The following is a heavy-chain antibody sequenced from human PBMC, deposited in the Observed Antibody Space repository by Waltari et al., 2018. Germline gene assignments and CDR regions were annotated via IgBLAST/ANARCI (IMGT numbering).Heavy chain of an antibody. V-gene: IGHV1-3*01. J-gene: IGHJ3*02. CDR3: ARDRSGIAVAGIHGFDI. Sequence: QVQLVQSGAEVKKPGASVKVSCKASGYRFNSYAMHWVRQAPGQRLEWMGWINAANGNTKYPQKFQGRVTITRDTSASTAYMELSSLRSEDTAVYYCARDRSGIAVAGIHGFDIWGQGTMVTVSS. CDR2: INAANGNT. CDR1: GYRFNSYA. D-gene: IGHD6-19*01.